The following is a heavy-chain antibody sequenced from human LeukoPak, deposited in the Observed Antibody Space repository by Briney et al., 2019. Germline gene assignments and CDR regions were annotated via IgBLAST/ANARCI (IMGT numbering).Heavy chain of an antibody. Sequence: GGSLRLSCAASGFTFNTYGMHWVRQAPGKGLEWLTFIEYDGSNEYYADSVKGRFTISRDNSKNTLYLQMNSLRAEDTAVYYCARVPPYYYDSSGLVGAFDIWGQGTMVTVSS. CDR1: GFTFNTYG. CDR2: IEYDGSNE. D-gene: IGHD3-22*01. J-gene: IGHJ3*02. V-gene: IGHV3-30*19. CDR3: ARVPPYYYDSSGLVGAFDI.